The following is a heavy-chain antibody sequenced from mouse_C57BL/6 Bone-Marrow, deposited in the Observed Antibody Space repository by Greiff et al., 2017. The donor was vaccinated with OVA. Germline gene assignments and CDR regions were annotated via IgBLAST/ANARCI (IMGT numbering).Heavy chain of an antibody. CDR1: GFNIKDDY. CDR3: TTRVTTVVD. D-gene: IGHD1-1*01. J-gene: IGHJ2*01. CDR2: IDPENGDT. Sequence: VQLQQSGAELVRPGASVKLSCTASGFNIKDDYMHWVKQRPEQGLEWIGWIDPENGDTEYASKFQGKATITADTSSNTAYLQLSSLTSEDTAVYYCTTRVTTVVDWGQGTTLTVSS. V-gene: IGHV14-4*01.